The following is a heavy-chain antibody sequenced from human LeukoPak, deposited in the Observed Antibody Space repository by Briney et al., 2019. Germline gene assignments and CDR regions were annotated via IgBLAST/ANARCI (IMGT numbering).Heavy chain of an antibody. Sequence: SQTLSLTCTVSGGSISSGDYYWSWIRQPPGKGLEWIGYINYSGNTNYNPSLKSRVTISVDTSKNQFSLRLTSVTAADTAVFYCAREGRQDYVYFDYWGQGSLVTVSS. J-gene: IGHJ4*02. V-gene: IGHV4-61*08. CDR1: GGSISSGDYY. D-gene: IGHD4-17*01. CDR2: INYSGNT. CDR3: AREGRQDYVYFDY.